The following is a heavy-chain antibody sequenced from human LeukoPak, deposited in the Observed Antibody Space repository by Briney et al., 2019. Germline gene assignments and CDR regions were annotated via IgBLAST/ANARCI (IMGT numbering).Heavy chain of an antibody. CDR3: ARGEGVLMVYANLNY. Sequence: ASVKVSCNASGGTFSSYAISWVRQAPGQGLEWMGGIIPIFGTANYAQKFQGRVTITADESTSTAYMELSSLRSEDTAVYYCARGEGVLMVYANLNYWGQGTLVTVSS. CDR2: IIPIFGTA. V-gene: IGHV1-69*01. CDR1: GGTFSSYA. J-gene: IGHJ4*02. D-gene: IGHD2-8*01.